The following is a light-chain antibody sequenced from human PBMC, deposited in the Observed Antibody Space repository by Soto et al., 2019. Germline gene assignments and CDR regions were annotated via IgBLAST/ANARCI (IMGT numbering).Light chain of an antibody. CDR1: SSNIRSNT. CDR3: GAWDDSLSGWV. CDR2: NNN. Sequence: QSVLTQPPSASGTPGQRVTISCSGSSSNIRSNTVNWYQQLPGTAPKVLIYNNNQRPSGVPDRFFGSKSGTSASLAISGLQSEDEADYYCGAWDDSLSGWVFGGGTKLTVL. J-gene: IGLJ3*02. V-gene: IGLV1-44*01.